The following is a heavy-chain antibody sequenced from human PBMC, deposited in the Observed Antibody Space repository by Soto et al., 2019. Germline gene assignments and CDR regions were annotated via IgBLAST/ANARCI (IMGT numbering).Heavy chain of an antibody. Sequence: GGSLRLSCAASGFTFSSYSMNWVRQAPGKGLEWVSSISSSSSYIYYADSVKGRFTISRDNAKNSLYLQMNSLRAEDTAVYYCASPLTVAVAGAFDIWGQGTMVTVSS. V-gene: IGHV3-21*01. J-gene: IGHJ3*02. D-gene: IGHD6-19*01. CDR2: ISSSSSYI. CDR3: ASPLTVAVAGAFDI. CDR1: GFTFSSYS.